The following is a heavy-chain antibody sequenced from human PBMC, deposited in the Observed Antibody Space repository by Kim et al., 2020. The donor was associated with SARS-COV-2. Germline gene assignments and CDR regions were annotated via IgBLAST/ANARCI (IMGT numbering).Heavy chain of an antibody. CDR2: LYDGAST. D-gene: IGHD2-15*01. CDR3: ARDLGGCRISSCFYFS. Sequence: SETLSLTCAVSGGSFSSSTWCTCLRQLPGKRLEWVGELYDGASTYYNPSLKSRFTISTDKSQNQLSLQMNSVTAADTAVYYCARDLGGCRISSCFYFSWG. CDR1: GGSFSSSTW. V-gene: IGHV4-4*02. J-gene: IGHJ5*01.